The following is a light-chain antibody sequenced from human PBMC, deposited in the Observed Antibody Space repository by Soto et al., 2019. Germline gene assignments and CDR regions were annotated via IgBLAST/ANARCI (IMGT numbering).Light chain of an antibody. V-gene: IGKV3-15*01. CDR1: QSVSSN. J-gene: IGKJ1*01. CDR2: GAS. CDR3: QQYNDWPRT. Sequence: EIVMTQSPATLSVSPGERATLSSRASQSVSSNLAWYQQKNGQPPRILIYGASTRATAFPARFSGRGSGTEFTLTISRLQSEDFEVYYCQQYNDWPRTFGQGTKVDIK.